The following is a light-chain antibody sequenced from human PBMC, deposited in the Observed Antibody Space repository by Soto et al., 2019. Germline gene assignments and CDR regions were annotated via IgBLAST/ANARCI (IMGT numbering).Light chain of an antibody. Sequence: EIVLTQSPGTLSLSPGERATLSCMASQSVSNNYLAWYQQKPGQAPRLLIYGASNRATGIPDRFSGSGSGTDFTLIISRLEPEDFAVYYCQQYGSSGTFGQGTKVDIK. V-gene: IGKV3-20*01. CDR2: GAS. CDR3: QQYGSSGT. CDR1: QSVSNNY. J-gene: IGKJ1*01.